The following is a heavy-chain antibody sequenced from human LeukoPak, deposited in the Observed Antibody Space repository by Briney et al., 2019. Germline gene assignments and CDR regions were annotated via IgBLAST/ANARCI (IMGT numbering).Heavy chain of an antibody. D-gene: IGHD3-22*01. CDR3: ARVHDSSGYYLGWFDP. CDR2: ISSDGSRV. J-gene: IGHJ5*02. CDR1: GFTFSDYW. Sequence: GGSLRLSCAASGFTFSDYWMHWVRQAPGKGLVWVSRISSDGSRVTYADSGKGRFTISRDNAKNTLYLQMNSLRAEDTAVYYCARVHDSSGYYLGWFDPWGQGTLVTVSS. V-gene: IGHV3-74*01.